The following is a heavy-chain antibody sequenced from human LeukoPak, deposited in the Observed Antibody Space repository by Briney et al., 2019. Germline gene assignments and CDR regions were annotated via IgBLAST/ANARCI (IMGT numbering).Heavy chain of an antibody. J-gene: IGHJ5*02. CDR3: AKIEDSGYDYRGWFDP. V-gene: IGHV4-39*07. CDR1: GGSISTSNYN. Sequence: SETLSLTCTVSGGSISTSNYNWGWIRQPPGKGLEWIGNIFYSGSTYYSPSLKRRVTISLDTSRNQFSLKLNSVTAADTAVYYCAKIEDSGYDYRGWFDPWGQGTLVTVSS. D-gene: IGHD5-12*01. CDR2: IFYSGST.